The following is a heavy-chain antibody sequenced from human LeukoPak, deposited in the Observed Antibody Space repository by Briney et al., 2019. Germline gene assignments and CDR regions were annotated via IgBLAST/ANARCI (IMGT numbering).Heavy chain of an antibody. V-gene: IGHV4-59*08. CDR3: ASYSSGMFDY. D-gene: IGHD3-10*01. CDR2: IYYSGST. CDR1: GGSISSYY. J-gene: IGHJ4*02. Sequence: SETLSLTCTVSGGSISSYYWSWIRQPPGKGLEWIGYIYYSGSTNYSPSLKSRVTISVDTSKNQFSLKLSSVTAADTAVYYCASYSSGMFDYWGQGTLVTVSS.